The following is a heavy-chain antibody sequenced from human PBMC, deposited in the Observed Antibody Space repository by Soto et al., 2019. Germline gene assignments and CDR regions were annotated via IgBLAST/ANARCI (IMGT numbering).Heavy chain of an antibody. V-gene: IGHV3-23*01. J-gene: IGHJ4*02. CDR1: GCTVRSYA. CDR2: ISSRGGST. CDR3: AKPIGQYYFDY. Sequence: PGGSLRLSCAASGCTVRSYAMSGVRQAPGKGLEWVSAISSRGGSTFYADSVKGRFTISRDNSKNTLYLQLNSLRAEDSAVYFCAKPIGQYYFDYWGQGTLVTVSS. D-gene: IGHD2-15*01.